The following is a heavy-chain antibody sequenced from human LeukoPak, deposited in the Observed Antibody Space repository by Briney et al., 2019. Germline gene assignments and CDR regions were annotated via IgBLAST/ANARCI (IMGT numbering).Heavy chain of an antibody. J-gene: IGHJ3*02. D-gene: IGHD1-26*01. CDR2: IYWNGGST. V-gene: IGHV3-20*04. CDR3: ARLGVGATRDAFDI. Sequence: PGGSLRLSCAASGFTFDGYGMSWVRQAPGKGLEWVGGIYWNGGSTGYADSVKGRFNITRDNAKNSLYLQMNSLRAEDTALYYCARLGVGATRDAFDIWGQGTMVTVSS. CDR1: GFTFDGYG.